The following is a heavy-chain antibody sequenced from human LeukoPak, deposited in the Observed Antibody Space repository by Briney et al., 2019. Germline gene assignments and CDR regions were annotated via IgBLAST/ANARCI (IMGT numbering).Heavy chain of an antibody. CDR3: ARHPRDKKAPGNYYYYYMDV. D-gene: IGHD2-15*01. CDR2: IFYSGALFSRGDT. V-gene: IGHV4-39*01. Sequence: PSETLSLTCNVSGDAVINNHYYWGWIRQSPGKGLEWIANIFYSGALFSRGDTYYNPSLKSRVTISVDTSKNQFSLKLSSVTAADTAVYYCARHPRDKKAPGNYYYYYMDVWGRGTTVTVSS. J-gene: IGHJ6*03. CDR1: GDAVINNHYY.